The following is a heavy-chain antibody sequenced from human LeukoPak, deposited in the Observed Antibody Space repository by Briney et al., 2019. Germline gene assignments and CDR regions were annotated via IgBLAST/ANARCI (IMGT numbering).Heavy chain of an antibody. V-gene: IGHV3-33*01. CDR3: ARVFEELYGDYVCSH. CDR2: IWYDGSNK. CDR1: GFTFSSYG. J-gene: IGHJ4*02. D-gene: IGHD4-17*01. Sequence: PGGALRLSCAASGFTFSSYGMHWVRQAPGKGLEWVAVIWYDGSNKYYADSMKGRFTISRDNSKNTLYLQMNSLRAEDTAVYYCARVFEELYGDYVCSHWGQGTLVTVSS.